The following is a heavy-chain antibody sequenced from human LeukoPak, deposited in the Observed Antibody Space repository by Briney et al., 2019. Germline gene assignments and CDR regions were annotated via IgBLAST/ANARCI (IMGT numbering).Heavy chain of an antibody. CDR1: GFTYSSYG. J-gene: IGHJ2*01. V-gene: IGHV3-30*03. D-gene: IGHD6-19*01. Sequence: GGSLRLSCAASGFTYSSYGMHWVRQAPGKGLEWVAVISYDGSNKYYADSVKGRFTISRDNSKNTLYLQMNSLRAEDTAVYYCAAQWLVQSGLLGYFDLWGRGTLVTISS. CDR2: ISYDGSNK. CDR3: AAQWLVQSGLLGYFDL.